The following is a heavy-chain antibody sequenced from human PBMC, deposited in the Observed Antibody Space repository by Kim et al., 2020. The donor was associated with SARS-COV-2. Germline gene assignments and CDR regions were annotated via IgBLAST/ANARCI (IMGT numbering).Heavy chain of an antibody. Sequence: DSGKGRFTISRDNAKNSLYLQMNSLRADDTAVYYCARDSSSSVYYYYGMDVGGQGTTVTVSS. D-gene: IGHD6-6*01. CDR3: ARDSSSSVYYYYGMDV. J-gene: IGHJ6*02. V-gene: IGHV3-21*01.